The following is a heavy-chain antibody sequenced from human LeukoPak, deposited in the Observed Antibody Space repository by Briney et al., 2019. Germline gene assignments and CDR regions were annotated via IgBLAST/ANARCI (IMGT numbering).Heavy chain of an antibody. D-gene: IGHD5-12*01. CDR1: GFTFSSYG. V-gene: IGHV3-30*02. Sequence: GGSLRLSCAASGFTFSSYGMHWVRQAPGKGLEWVAFIRYDGSNKYYADSVKGRFTISRDNSKNTLYLQMNSLRAEDTAVYYCANGYSGYDYFDYWGQGTLVTVSS. J-gene: IGHJ4*02. CDR2: IRYDGSNK. CDR3: ANGYSGYDYFDY.